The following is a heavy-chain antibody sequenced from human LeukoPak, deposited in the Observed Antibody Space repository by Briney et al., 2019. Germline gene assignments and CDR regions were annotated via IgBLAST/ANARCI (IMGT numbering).Heavy chain of an antibody. CDR1: GFTFSTYA. CDR3: AKDCVTGYDAFDI. CDR2: MSGGGGGT. D-gene: IGHD7-27*01. V-gene: IGHV3-23*01. Sequence: GGSLRLSCAASGFTFSTYAMSWVRQAPGKGLEWVSTMSGGGGGTYYADSVKGRFTISRDNSKNTLYLQMNSLRAEDTAVYYCAKDCVTGYDAFDIWGQGTMVTVSS. J-gene: IGHJ3*02.